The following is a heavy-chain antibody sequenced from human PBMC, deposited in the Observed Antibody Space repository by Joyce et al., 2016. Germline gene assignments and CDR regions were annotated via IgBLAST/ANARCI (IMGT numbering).Heavy chain of an antibody. CDR2: IWSDGSHK. J-gene: IGHJ4*02. CDR1: GFNFGQYA. Sequence: QVQLVESGGGVVQPGRSLRLSCAASGFNFGQYAIHWVRQAPGKGLEWVSGIWSDGSHKYYAESVKGRFAISRDNSNNVVFLQMGRLRAEDTAVYYCARLYDSSGLDYWGQGTLVAVSS. V-gene: IGHV3-33*01. CDR3: ARLYDSSGLDY. D-gene: IGHD3-22*01.